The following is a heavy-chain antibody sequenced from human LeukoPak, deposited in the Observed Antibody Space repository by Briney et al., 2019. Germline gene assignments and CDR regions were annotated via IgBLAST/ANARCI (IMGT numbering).Heavy chain of an antibody. D-gene: IGHD1-14*01. J-gene: IGHJ1*01. CDR1: GFTFSSYA. CDR2: IKHDGSEK. V-gene: IGHV3-7*01. Sequence: PGGSLRLSCAASGFTFSSYAMSWVRQAPGKGLEWVANIKHDGSEKHYVDSVKGRFTISRDNAKNSLHLQMNSLRAEDTAVYYCARDRYFQYWGQGTLVTVSS. CDR3: ARDRYFQY.